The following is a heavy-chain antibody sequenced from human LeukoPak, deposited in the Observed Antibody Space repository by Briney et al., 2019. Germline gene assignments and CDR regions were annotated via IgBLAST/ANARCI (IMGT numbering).Heavy chain of an antibody. CDR1: GFSFSNYG. CDR2: ISYDGNNK. J-gene: IGHJ6*02. CDR3: AKDWRWNQDIYGMNV. D-gene: IGHD1-14*01. V-gene: IGHV3-30*18. Sequence: GGSLRLSCAASGFSFSNYGMHWVRQAPGKGLEWVAVISYDGNNKYYGDSVKGRFTISRDNSKNTLYLQMNSLRVEDTAVYYCAKDWRWNQDIYGMNVWGQGTTVTVSS.